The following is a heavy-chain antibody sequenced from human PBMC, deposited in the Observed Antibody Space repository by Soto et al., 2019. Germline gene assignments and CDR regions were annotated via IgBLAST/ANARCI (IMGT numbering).Heavy chain of an antibody. J-gene: IGHJ4*02. Sequence: SETLSLTCAVYGGSFSGYYWTWIRQPPGTGLEWIGEINHSGGTNYNPSLKSRVTISVDTSKNQFSLKLSSVTAADTAVYYCAREASGAYKYFDLWGQGTLVTVSS. D-gene: IGHD3-16*01. CDR2: INHSGGT. CDR1: GGSFSGYY. V-gene: IGHV4-34*01. CDR3: AREASGAYKYFDL.